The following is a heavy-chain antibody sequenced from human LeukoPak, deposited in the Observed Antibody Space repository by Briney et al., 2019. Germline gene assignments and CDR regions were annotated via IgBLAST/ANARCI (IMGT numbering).Heavy chain of an antibody. V-gene: IGHV4-59*01. CDR3: ARGDSSGYHDAFDI. CDR2: IYYSGST. CDR1: GGSLSSYY. J-gene: IGHJ3*02. D-gene: IGHD3-22*01. Sequence: SETLSLTCTVSGGSLSSYYWSWIRQPPGKGLEWIGYIYYSGSTNYNPSLQSRVTISVDTSKNQFSLKLSSVTAADTAVYYCARGDSSGYHDAFDIWGQGTMVTVSS.